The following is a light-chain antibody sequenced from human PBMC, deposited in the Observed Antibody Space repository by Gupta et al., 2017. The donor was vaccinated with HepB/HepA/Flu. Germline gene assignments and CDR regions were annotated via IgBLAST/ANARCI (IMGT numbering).Light chain of an antibody. CDR1: SLRSYY. Sequence: SSELTQDPAVSVAFGQPVRITCQGDSLRSYYASWYQQKPGQAPVLVIYGKNNRPSGIPDRFSGSSSGNTASLTITGAQAEDEADYYCNSRDSSGNPFVFGGGTKLTVL. V-gene: IGLV3-19*01. J-gene: IGLJ2*01. CDR3: NSRDSSGNPFV. CDR2: GKN.